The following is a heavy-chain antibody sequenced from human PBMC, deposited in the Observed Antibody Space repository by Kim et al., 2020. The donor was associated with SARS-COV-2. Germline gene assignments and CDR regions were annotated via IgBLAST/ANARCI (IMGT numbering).Heavy chain of an antibody. V-gene: IGHV3-15*01. J-gene: IGHJ6*01. CDR3: TTYISNWNRLNYYYY. D-gene: IGHD1-1*01. Sequence: GGSLRLSCAASGFSFSNAWMSWVRQAPGKGLEWVGRIKTKTDGGTTDYAARVIGRFTNTREDSKNTQYLQLNSLKTEDTSGYNCTTYISNWNRLNYYYY. CDR1: GFSFSNAW. CDR2: IKTKTDGGTT.